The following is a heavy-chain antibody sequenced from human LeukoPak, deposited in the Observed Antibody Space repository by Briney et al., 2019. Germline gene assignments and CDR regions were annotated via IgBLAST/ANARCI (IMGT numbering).Heavy chain of an antibody. J-gene: IGHJ4*02. CDR3: ARFRHTYEYDVSGSGVLDY. V-gene: IGHV4-39*01. Sequence: PSETLSLTCTVSGGSISSSSYYWGWIRQPPGKGLEWIGSIYYSGSTYSNPSLNTRVTISVDTSGNQFSLKMSSVTAADTAVYFCARFRHTYEYDVSGSGVLDYWGQGIRVTVSP. D-gene: IGHD3-10*01. CDR1: GGSISSSSYY. CDR2: IYYSGST.